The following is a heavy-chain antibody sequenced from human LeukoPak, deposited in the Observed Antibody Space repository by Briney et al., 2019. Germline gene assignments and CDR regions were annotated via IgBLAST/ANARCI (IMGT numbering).Heavy chain of an antibody. CDR2: IKQDGSEK. CDR3: ARDLNYLDY. CDR1: GFTFSSFW. J-gene: IGHJ4*02. Sequence: PGGSLRLSCAASGFTFSSFWMTWVRQAPGKGLEWVANIKQDGSEKYYVDSVRGRFTISRDNATNSLYLQVNSLRAEDTAVYYCARDLNYLDYWGQGTLVTVSS. V-gene: IGHV3-7*01.